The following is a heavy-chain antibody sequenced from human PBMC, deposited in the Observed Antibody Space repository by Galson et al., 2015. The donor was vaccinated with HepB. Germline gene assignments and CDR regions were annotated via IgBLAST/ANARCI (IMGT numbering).Heavy chain of an antibody. CDR1: GFTFGGFA. D-gene: IGHD5-18*01. J-gene: IGHJ4*02. Sequence: SLRLSCAASGFTFGGFAMSWVRQAPGKGLEWVSTISGTGDSTYYADSVKGRFTISRDNSKNTLSLQMTSLRVEDTAIYYCAKGSKQLWFRNYYFDYWGQGTLVTVSS. CDR2: ISGTGDST. CDR3: AKGSKQLWFRNYYFDY. V-gene: IGHV3-23*01.